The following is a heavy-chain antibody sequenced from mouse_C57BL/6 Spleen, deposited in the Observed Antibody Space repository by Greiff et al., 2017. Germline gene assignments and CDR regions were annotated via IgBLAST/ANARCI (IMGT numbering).Heavy chain of an antibody. Sequence: VQLQQSGAELVKPGASVKISCKASGYAFSSYWMNWVKQRPGKGLEWIGQIYPGDGDTNYTGKFKGKATLTADKSSITAYMQLSSLTSEYSAVSVCSREGITNDYYAMGYWGQGTSVTVSS. CDR1: GYAFSSYW. CDR3: SREGITNDYYAMGY. CDR2: IYPGDGDT. D-gene: IGHD1-1*01. J-gene: IGHJ4*01. V-gene: IGHV1-80*01.